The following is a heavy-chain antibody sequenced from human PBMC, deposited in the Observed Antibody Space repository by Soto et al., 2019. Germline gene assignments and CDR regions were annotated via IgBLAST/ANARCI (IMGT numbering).Heavy chain of an antibody. J-gene: IGHJ4*02. Sequence: SETLSLTCTVSGGSISSYYWSWIRQPPGKGLEWIGYIYYSGTTNYNPSLKSRVTISVDTSKNQFSLKLSSVTAADTAVYYCARQSGWNAHLLMNWGQGTLVTVSS. V-gene: IGHV4-59*08. CDR1: GGSISSYY. CDR3: ARQSGWNAHLLMN. CDR2: IYYSGTT. D-gene: IGHD1-1*01.